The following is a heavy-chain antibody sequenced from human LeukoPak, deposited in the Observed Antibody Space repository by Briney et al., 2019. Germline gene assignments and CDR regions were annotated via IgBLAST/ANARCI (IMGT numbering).Heavy chain of an antibody. J-gene: IGHJ6*02. CDR3: ARDLSSGSYYYYGMDV. CDR2: ISYDGSNK. D-gene: IGHD1-26*01. V-gene: IGHV3-30-3*01. Sequence: GGSLRLSCAASGFTFSSYAMHWVRQAPGKGLEGVAVISYDGSNKYYADSVKGRFTISRDNSKNTLYLQMSSLRAEDTAVYYCARDLSSGSYYYYGMDVWGQGTTVTVSS. CDR1: GFTFSSYA.